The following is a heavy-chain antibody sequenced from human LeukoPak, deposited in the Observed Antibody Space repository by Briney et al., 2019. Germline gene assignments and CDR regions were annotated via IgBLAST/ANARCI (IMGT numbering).Heavy chain of an antibody. CDR3: ARGLPLWFDP. CDR1: GFTFGSYG. CDR2: IWYDGSNK. J-gene: IGHJ5*02. V-gene: IGHV3-33*01. Sequence: GGSLRLSCAASGFTFGSYGMHWVRQAPGKGLEWVAIIWYDGSNKYYADSVKGRFTISRDNSKNTLYLQMNRLRAEDTALYYCARGLPLWFDPWGQGTLVTVSS.